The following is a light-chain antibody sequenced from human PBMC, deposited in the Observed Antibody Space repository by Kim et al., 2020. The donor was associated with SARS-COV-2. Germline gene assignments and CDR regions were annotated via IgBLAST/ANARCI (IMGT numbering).Light chain of an antibody. Sequence: SASVGDRVTITCRASQGIGNYLAWYQQKPGKGPDLLIYAASTLQSGVPSRVSGSGSGTDFTLTISSLQPEDVATYYCQKYNSAPYTFGQGTKLEIK. V-gene: IGKV1-27*01. J-gene: IGKJ2*01. CDR3: QKYNSAPYT. CDR1: QGIGNY. CDR2: AAS.